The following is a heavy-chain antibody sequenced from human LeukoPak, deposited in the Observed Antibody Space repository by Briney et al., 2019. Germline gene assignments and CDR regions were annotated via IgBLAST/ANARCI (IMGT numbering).Heavy chain of an antibody. Sequence: PSETLSLTCAVHGASFSGYSWSWVRQSPGKGLEWIGEVNRVGYTIYNPSLKSRVTISIDTSTTQFSLRLTSVTVADTAVYFCARESVVSDYNWFDPWGQGTPVTVSS. D-gene: IGHD5/OR15-5a*01. V-gene: IGHV4-34*01. CDR1: GASFSGYS. CDR2: VNRVGYT. J-gene: IGHJ5*02. CDR3: ARESVVSDYNWFDP.